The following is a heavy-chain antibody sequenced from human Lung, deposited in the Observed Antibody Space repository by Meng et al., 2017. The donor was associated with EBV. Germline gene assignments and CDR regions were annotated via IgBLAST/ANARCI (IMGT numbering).Heavy chain of an antibody. J-gene: IGHJ4*02. Sequence: QVHLQESRPGQFTPTQTLSLTCTVAGDSMRSGGYYWSWIRQHSGKGLEWIGYIYYSGRTFYTPSLKSRATLSLDTSKNQFSLKLNSVTAADTAVYYCARLRLVWMFDYWGQGALVTVSS. V-gene: IGHV4-31*03. CDR3: ARLRLVWMFDY. CDR2: IYYSGRT. CDR1: GDSMRSGGYY. D-gene: IGHD6-19*01.